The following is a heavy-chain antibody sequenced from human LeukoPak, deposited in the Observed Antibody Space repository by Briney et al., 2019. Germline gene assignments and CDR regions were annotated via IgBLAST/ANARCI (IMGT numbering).Heavy chain of an antibody. CDR1: LFTFTVSA. CDR3: TTNGYTYGYPLDY. D-gene: IGHD5-18*01. CDR2: IRIKANSYAT. Sequence: GGSLRLSSAASLFTFTVSAMHWVRHASGKGLECVGHIRIKANSYATAYAASVSGRFTISRDDSKNTAYLQMNSLKTEDTAVYFCTTNGYTYGYPLDYWGQGTLVTVSS. J-gene: IGHJ4*02. V-gene: IGHV3-73*01.